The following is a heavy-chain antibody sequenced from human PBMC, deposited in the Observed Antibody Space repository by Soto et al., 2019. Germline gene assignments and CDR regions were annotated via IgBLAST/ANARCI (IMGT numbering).Heavy chain of an antibody. V-gene: IGHV3-13*01. D-gene: IGHD3-3*01. CDR3: AKGIFGSYYYMDV. Sequence: PGGSLRLSCAASGFTFSNCDIHWVRQVTGKGLEWVSTIGTAGDTYYPGSVKGRFTISRENAKNSLYLQMSGLRAGDTAVYYCAKGIFGSYYYMDVWGKGTTVTVSS. CDR1: GFTFSNCD. CDR2: IGTAGDT. J-gene: IGHJ6*03.